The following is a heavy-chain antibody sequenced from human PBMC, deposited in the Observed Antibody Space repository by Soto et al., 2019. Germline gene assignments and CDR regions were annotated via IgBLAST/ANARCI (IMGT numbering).Heavy chain of an antibody. V-gene: IGHV4-39*01. D-gene: IGHD3-16*01. CDR3: ATRITYDYVWGSSPPFDY. CDR1: GGSISSSSYY. Sequence: PSETLFLTCAVSGGSISSSSYYWGWIRQPPGKGLEWIGSIYYSGSTYYNPSLKSRVTISVDTSKNQFSLKLSSVAAADTAVYYCATRITYDYVWGSSPPFDYWGQGTLVTVSS. J-gene: IGHJ4*02. CDR2: IYYSGST.